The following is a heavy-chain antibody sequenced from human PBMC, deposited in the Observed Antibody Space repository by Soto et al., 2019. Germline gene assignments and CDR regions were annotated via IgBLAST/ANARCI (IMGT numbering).Heavy chain of an antibody. J-gene: IGHJ5*01. V-gene: IGHV4-59*01. D-gene: IGHD6-6*01. CDR2: IYSSGST. Sequence: PSETLSLTCTVSGGSISSYYWSWIRQPPGKGLEWSGYIYSSGSTNYNPSLKSRVTISVDASKNQFSLNLSSVTAADTAVYYCAGIRRIAAPFDSWGQGTLVTVSS. CDR1: GGSISSYY. CDR3: AGIRRIAAPFDS.